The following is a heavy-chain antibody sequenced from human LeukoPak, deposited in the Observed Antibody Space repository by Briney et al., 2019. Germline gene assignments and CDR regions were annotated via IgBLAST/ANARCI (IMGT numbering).Heavy chain of an antibody. J-gene: IGHJ4*02. CDR3: ARDPSTFYFDY. CDR1: GGSISSYY. Sequence: SETLSPTCTVSGGSISSYYWSWIRQPPGKGLEWIGYSYSSGSTDYNPSLKSRVTISVDTSKSQFSLKLSSVTAADTAIYYCARDPSTFYFDYWGQGALVTVSS. CDR2: SYSSGST. V-gene: IGHV4-59*01. D-gene: IGHD3-16*01.